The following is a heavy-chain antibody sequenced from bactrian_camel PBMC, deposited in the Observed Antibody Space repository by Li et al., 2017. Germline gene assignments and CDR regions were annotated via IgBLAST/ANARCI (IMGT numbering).Heavy chain of an antibody. CDR3: ATSGRIGNCWPAPGTRYPH. Sequence: VQLVESGGGSVQAGGSLSLSCAASRSLRCMGWFRQAPGKDREAVASIDNDGRASYADSVKGRFTISKDNAKNTLYLEMNSLKPDDTAMYYCATSGRIGNCWPAPGTRYPHLGQGTQVTVS. D-gene: IGHD7*01. CDR1: RSLRC. CDR2: IDNDGRA. J-gene: IGHJ4*01. V-gene: IGHV3S53*01.